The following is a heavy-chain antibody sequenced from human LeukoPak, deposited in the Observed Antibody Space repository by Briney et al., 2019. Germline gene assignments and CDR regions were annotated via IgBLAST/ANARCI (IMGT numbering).Heavy chain of an antibody. V-gene: IGHV4-39*01. D-gene: IGHD3/OR15-3a*01. CDR2: IYYSGNT. Sequence: GSLRLSCATSGFTFSSYSMNWVRQPPGKGLEWIGSIYYSGNTYYNASLKSQVSISIDTSKNQFSLKLTSVTAADTAVYYCARQTGSGLFILPGGQGTLVTASS. J-gene: IGHJ4*02. CDR1: GFTFSSYSMN. CDR3: ARQTGSGLFILP.